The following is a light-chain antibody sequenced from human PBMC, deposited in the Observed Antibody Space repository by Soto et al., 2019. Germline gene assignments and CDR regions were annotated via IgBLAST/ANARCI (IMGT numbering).Light chain of an antibody. CDR2: GAS. V-gene: IGKV3-20*01. J-gene: IGKJ2*01. CDR1: QSVSSVS. CDR3: QQYGGSPLVT. Sequence: EIVLTQSPGTLYLSPGERATLSCRASQSVSSVSLAWYQQKPGQAPRLLVYGASTRATGIPDRFSGSGSGTDFTRTISRLEPEDFAVYYCQQYGGSPLVTFGQGTTLEIK.